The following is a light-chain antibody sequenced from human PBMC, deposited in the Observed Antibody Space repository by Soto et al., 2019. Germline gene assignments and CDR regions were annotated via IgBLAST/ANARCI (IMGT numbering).Light chain of an antibody. Sequence: QSALTQPASVSGSPGQSITISCTGTSSDVGIYNYVSWYQQHPGKAPKLMIYEVSDRPSGISNRFSGSKSGNTASLTISGLQAEDEADYYCSSYTSSSTLIFVGGTKLTVL. CDR2: EVS. CDR3: SSYTSSSTLI. V-gene: IGLV2-14*03. CDR1: SSDVGIYNY. J-gene: IGLJ2*01.